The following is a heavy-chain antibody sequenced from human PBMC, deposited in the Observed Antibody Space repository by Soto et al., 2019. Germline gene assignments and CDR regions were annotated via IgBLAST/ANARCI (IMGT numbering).Heavy chain of an antibody. D-gene: IGHD2-2*01. J-gene: IGHJ3*02. Sequence: ASVKVSCNASGYTFTSYYSNWVRQATGQGLEWMGWMNPNSGNTGYAQKFQGRVTMTRNTSISTAYMELSSLRSEDTAVYYCATTGQLLSPDAFDIWGQGTMVTVSS. CDR2: MNPNSGNT. CDR3: ATTGQLLSPDAFDI. V-gene: IGHV1-8*01. CDR1: GYTFTSYY.